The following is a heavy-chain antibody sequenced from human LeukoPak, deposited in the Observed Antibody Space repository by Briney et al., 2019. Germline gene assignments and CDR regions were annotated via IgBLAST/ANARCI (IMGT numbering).Heavy chain of an antibody. CDR3: AIMAVPDAFDI. J-gene: IGHJ3*02. D-gene: IGHD3-16*01. CDR2: INHSGST. CDR1: GGSFSGYY. V-gene: IGHV4-34*01. Sequence: SETLSLTCAVYGGSFSGYYWSWIRQPPGKGLEWIGEINHSGSTNYNPSLKSRVTISVDTSKNQFSLKLSSVTAADTAVYYCAIMAVPDAFDIWGQGTMVTVSS.